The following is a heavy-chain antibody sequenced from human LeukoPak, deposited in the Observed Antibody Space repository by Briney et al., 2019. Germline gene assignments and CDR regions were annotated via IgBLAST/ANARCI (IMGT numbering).Heavy chain of an antibody. CDR3: ATVGSHTMTAVHDY. V-gene: IGHV3-30*04. Sequence: GRSLRLSCAASGFTSSNYAMHWVRQAPGKGLEWGSVISFEGSDKYYADSVKGRFTISIVNSKNTLYLQMNSLRPEDTAMSYCATVGSHTMTAVHDYWGQGTVVSVSS. J-gene: IGHJ4*02. CDR2: ISFEGSDK. D-gene: IGHD4-11*01. CDR1: GFTSSNYA.